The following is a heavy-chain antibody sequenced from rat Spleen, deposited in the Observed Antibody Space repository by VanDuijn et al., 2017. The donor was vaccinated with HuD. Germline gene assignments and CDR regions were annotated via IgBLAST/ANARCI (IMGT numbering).Heavy chain of an antibody. CDR1: GFSLIRYN. Sequence: QVQLKESGPGLVQPSQTLSLTCTVSGFSLIRYNVHWVRQPPGKGLEWMGRMRYNGDTSYNSALKSRLSINRDTSKNQVFLKMNSLQTDDTGTYYCTIHPRYWGQGVMVTVFS. V-gene: IGHV2-63*01. J-gene: IGHJ2*01. CDR3: TIHPRY. CDR2: MRYNGDT. D-gene: IGHD3-1*01.